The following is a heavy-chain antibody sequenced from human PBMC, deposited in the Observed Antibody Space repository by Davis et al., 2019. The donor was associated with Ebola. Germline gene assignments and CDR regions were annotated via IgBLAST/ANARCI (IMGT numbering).Heavy chain of an antibody. CDR3: ARGRGRIQLSSVGY. CDR2: INHSGST. J-gene: IGHJ4*02. Sequence: SETLSLTCAVYGGSFSGYYWSWIRQPPGKGLEWIGEINHSGSTNYNPSLESRVTISVDTSKNQFSLKLSSVTAADTAVYYCARGRGRIQLSSVGYWGQGTLVTVSS. V-gene: IGHV4-34*01. D-gene: IGHD5-18*01. CDR1: GGSFSGYY.